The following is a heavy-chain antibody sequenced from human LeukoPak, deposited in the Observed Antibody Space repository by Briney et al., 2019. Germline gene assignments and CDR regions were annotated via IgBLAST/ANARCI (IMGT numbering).Heavy chain of an antibody. V-gene: IGHV3-21*01. Sequence: PGGSLRLSCAASGFTFSSYSMNWVRQPPGKGLEWVSSISSSSSSIYYADSVKGRFTISRDNAENSLHLQMNSLRAEDTAVYYCARAIYCGGDCYLYYFDYWGQGILATVSS. D-gene: IGHD2-21*02. CDR1: GFTFSSYS. CDR3: ARAIYCGGDCYLYYFDY. J-gene: IGHJ4*02. CDR2: ISSSSSSI.